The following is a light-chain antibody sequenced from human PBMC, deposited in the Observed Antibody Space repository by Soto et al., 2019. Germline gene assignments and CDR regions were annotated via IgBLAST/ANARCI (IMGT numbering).Light chain of an antibody. CDR3: QQSYSSPPIT. J-gene: IGKJ5*01. Sequence: DIQMTQSPSSLSASVGDRVNITCRASQSIATYLNWYQQKPGKAPKLLIHDASILQSGVPSRFSGSGSGTDFTLTISSLQPEDFATYYCQQSYSSPPITFGQGTRLEIK. V-gene: IGKV1-39*01. CDR2: DAS. CDR1: QSIATY.